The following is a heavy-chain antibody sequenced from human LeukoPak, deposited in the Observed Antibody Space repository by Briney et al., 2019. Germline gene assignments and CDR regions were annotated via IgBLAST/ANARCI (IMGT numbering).Heavy chain of an antibody. V-gene: IGHV3-23*01. CDR2: VTGNGDTT. CDR3: ARNAADCTTSACYDS. Sequence: GGSLRLSCAASGFTYRNYAMTWVRQAPGKGLEWVSVVTGNGDTTYYADSLKGRFTISGDNSRNTLYLQMNSLRAEDTAVYHCARNAADCTTSACYDSWGQGTLVTVSS. D-gene: IGHD2-8*01. CDR1: GFTYRNYA. J-gene: IGHJ4*02.